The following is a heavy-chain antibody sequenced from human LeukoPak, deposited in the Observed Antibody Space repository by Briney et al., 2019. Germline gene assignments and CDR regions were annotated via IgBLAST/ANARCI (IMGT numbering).Heavy chain of an antibody. J-gene: IGHJ4*02. Sequence: ASVKASCKVSGYTLTELSMHWVGQAPGKGLEWMGGFDPEDGETIYAQKFQGRVTMTEDTSTDTAYMELSSLRSEDTAVYYCATGPPDYDFWSGYRIDYWGQGTLVTVSS. CDR2: FDPEDGET. V-gene: IGHV1-24*01. CDR3: ATGPPDYDFWSGYRIDY. D-gene: IGHD3-3*01. CDR1: GYTLTELS.